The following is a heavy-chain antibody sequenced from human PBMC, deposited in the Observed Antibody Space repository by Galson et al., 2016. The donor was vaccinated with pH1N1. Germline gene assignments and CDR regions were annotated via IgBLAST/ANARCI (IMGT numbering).Heavy chain of an antibody. CDR2: IMAIFGVV. J-gene: IGHJ4*02. V-gene: IGHV1-69*13. CDR3: ARCNSYNNWHGSFEY. Sequence: SVKVSCKASGAIFRSYAISWVRQAPGQGLEWMGKIMAIFGVVNYAQRFQGRVTITADESTSTVYMELSSLRSDDTAVYYCARCNSYNNWHGSFEYWGQGTLVTVSS. D-gene: IGHD1-1*01. CDR1: GAIFRSYA.